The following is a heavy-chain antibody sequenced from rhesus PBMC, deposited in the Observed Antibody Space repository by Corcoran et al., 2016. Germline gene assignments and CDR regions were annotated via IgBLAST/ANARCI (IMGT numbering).Heavy chain of an antibody. CDR3: ARAAIYNNGWTLDS. CDR2: IYGSSTST. Sequence: QVKLQESGPGLVKPLETLSLTCAVSGGSISGGYYYWSWIRQPPGKGLEWIGYIYGSSTSTNFNPSLKSRVTISKDTSKNQCSLKLSSVTAADTAVYYCARAAIYNNGWTLDSWGQGVLVTVSS. CDR1: GGSISGGYYY. V-gene: IGHV4S17*01. J-gene: IGHJ4*01. D-gene: IGHD6-31*01.